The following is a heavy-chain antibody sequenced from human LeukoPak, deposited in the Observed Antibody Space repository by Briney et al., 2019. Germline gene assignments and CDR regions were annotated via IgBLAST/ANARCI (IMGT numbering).Heavy chain of an antibody. CDR2: IIPIFGTA. Sequence: ASVKVSCKASGGTFISYAISWVRQAPGQGLEWMGGIIPIFGTANYAQKFQGRVTITADESTSTAYMELSSLRSEDTAVYYCARDHCSSTSCYEGVYWFDPWGQGTLVTVSS. CDR3: ARDHCSSTSCYEGVYWFDP. J-gene: IGHJ5*02. CDR1: GGTFISYA. D-gene: IGHD2-2*01. V-gene: IGHV1-69*13.